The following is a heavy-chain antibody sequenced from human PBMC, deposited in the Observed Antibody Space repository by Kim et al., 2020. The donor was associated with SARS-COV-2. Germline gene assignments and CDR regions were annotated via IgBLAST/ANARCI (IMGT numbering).Heavy chain of an antibody. Sequence: SETLSLTCTVSGYSISSGYYWGWIRQPPGKGLEWIGSIYHSGSTYYNPSLKSRVTISVDTSKNQFSLKLSSVTAADTAVYYCARNIVVVTAPFDAFDIWGQGTRSPSLQ. V-gene: IGHV4-38-2*02. J-gene: IGHJ3*02. CDR1: GYSISSGYY. D-gene: IGHD2-21*02. CDR3: ARNIVVVTAPFDAFDI. CDR2: IYHSGST.